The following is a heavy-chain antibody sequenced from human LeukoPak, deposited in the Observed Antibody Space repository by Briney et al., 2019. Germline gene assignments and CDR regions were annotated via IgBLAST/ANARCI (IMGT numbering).Heavy chain of an antibody. CDR2: IYYSGST. J-gene: IGHJ3*02. V-gene: IGHV4-30-4*01. CDR3: ARDTVPFDAFDI. CDR1: GGSISSGDYY. D-gene: IGHD4-17*01. Sequence: PSQTLSLTCTVSGGSISSGDYYWSWIRQPPGKGLEWIGYIYYSGSTYYNPSLKSRVTISVDTSKNQFSLKLSSVTAADTAVYYCARDTVPFDAFDIWGQGTMVTVSS.